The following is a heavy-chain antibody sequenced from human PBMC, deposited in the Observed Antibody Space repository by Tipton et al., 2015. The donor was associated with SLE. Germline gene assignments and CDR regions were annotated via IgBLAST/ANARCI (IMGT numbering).Heavy chain of an antibody. V-gene: IGHV4-39*07. CDR2: IYSRGST. CDR3: AREGVRLERPSYYNYMDV. Sequence: TLSLTCTVSGGSISSSSYYWGWIRQPPGKGLEWIGSIYSRGSTNYNLSLKSRVTISADTPKNQFSLSLSSGTAADAAVYYCAREGVRLERPSYYNYMDVWGEGTTVTISS. J-gene: IGHJ6*03. CDR1: GGSISSSSYY. D-gene: IGHD1-1*01.